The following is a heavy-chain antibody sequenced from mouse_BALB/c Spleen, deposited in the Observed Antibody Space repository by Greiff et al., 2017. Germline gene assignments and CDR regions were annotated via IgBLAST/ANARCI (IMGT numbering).Heavy chain of an antibody. J-gene: IGHJ4*01. CDR2: INPSSGYT. V-gene: IGHV1-4*02. CDR3: AREGLRPYAMDY. CDR1: GYTFTSYT. Sequence: VQLQQSAAELARPGASVKMSCKASGYTFTSYTMHWVKQRPGQGLEWIGYINPSSGYTEYNQKFKDKTTLTADKSSSTAYMQLSSLTSEDSAVYYCAREGLRPYAMDYWGQGTSVTVSS. D-gene: IGHD1-2*01.